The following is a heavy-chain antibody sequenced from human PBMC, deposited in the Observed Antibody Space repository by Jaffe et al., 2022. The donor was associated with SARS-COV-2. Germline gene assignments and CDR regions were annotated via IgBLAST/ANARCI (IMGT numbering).Heavy chain of an antibody. V-gene: IGHV3-48*01. D-gene: IGHD3-10*01. CDR1: GFSFSSYT. Sequence: EVQLVESGGGLVQPGGSLRLSCVASGFSFSSYTMNWVRQAPGKGLEWVSYISSSGTTIYYADSVKGRFTISRDNAKNSLFLQMNSLRAEDTAMFFCATGPPRGSGSYGPDYWGQGTLVTVSS. J-gene: IGHJ4*02. CDR2: ISSSGTTI. CDR3: ATGPPRGSGSYGPDY.